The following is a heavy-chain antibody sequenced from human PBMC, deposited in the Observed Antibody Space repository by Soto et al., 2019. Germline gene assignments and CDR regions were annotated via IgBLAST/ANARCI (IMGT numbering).Heavy chain of an antibody. CDR1: GFTFSSYG. D-gene: IGHD1-26*01. CDR2: ISYDGSNT. CDR3: AKEGGLSGSYYISSSYYFDY. Sequence: QVQLVESGGGVVQPGRSLRLSCVASGFTFSSYGMHCVRQAPGKGLGWVAIISYDGSNTYYADSVKGRFTISRDNSKNTLYLQMISLRAEDTSVYYCAKEGGLSGSYYISSSYYFDYWGQGTLVTVSS. V-gene: IGHV3-30*18. J-gene: IGHJ4*02.